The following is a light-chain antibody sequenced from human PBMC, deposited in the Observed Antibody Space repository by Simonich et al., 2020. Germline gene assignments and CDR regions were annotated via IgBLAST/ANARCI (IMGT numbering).Light chain of an antibody. V-gene: IGLV3-10*01. CDR3: YSTDSSGNHRV. Sequence: SYELTQPPSVSVSPGQTARITCSGDELPKKYAYWNQQKSGQAPVLVIYEDSKRPSGIPERFSGSSSGTMATLTISGAQVEDEADYYCYSTDSSGNHRVFGGGTKLTVL. CDR1: ELPKKY. J-gene: IGLJ3*02. CDR2: EDS.